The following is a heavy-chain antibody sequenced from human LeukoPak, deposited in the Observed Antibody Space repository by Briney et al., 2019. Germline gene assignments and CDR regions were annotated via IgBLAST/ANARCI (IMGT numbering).Heavy chain of an antibody. CDR3: AKVAKYYYGSETYYFFEH. Sequence: GGSLRLSCAASGFTFSSYGMTWVRQAPGKGLEWVANIKQDGTEKYYVDSVKGRFTISRDNAKNSLYLQMNSLRVEDTAVYYCAKVAKYYYGSETYYFFEHWGQGTPVTASS. CDR1: GFTFSSYG. CDR2: IKQDGTEK. V-gene: IGHV3-7*01. D-gene: IGHD3-10*01. J-gene: IGHJ4*02.